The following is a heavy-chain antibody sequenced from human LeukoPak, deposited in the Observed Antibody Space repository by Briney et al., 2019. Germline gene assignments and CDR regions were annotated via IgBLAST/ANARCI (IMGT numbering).Heavy chain of an antibody. Sequence: PGGSLRLSCAASGFTFSNYGMHWVRQAPGKGLEWVAFIRYDGGNKYYADSVKGRFTISRDNSKNTVDLQMNSLRAEDTAVYYCANVSYNGNFHFDYWDQGTLVTVSS. D-gene: IGHD4-23*01. CDR1: GFTFSNYG. V-gene: IGHV3-30*02. CDR3: ANVSYNGNFHFDY. CDR2: IRYDGGNK. J-gene: IGHJ4*02.